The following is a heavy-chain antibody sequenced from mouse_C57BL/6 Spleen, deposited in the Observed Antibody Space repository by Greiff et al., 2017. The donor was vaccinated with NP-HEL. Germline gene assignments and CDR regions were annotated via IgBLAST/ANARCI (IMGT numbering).Heavy chain of an antibody. CDR2: IDPADGDT. CDR3: TTTPAQEYFDY. V-gene: IGHV14-1*01. J-gene: IGHJ2*01. CDR1: GFNFNDYC. D-gene: IGHD3-2*02. Sequence: VQLQQSGAELVRPGASVKLSCKASGFNFNDYCMHWVKQRPDQGLEWIGWIDPADGDTKYDPQFQGKATLTADTSSNTAYMQLSSLTSEDSAVYYCTTTPAQEYFDYWGQGTTLTVSS.